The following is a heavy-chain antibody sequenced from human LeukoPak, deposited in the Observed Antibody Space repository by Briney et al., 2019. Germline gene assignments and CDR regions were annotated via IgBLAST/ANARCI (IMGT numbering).Heavy chain of an antibody. V-gene: IGHV3-33*01. CDR2: IAYCGSRA. Sequence: HTGGSLRLSCAGSGLPFGGYVELWFRQPPGKGLEGVAVIAYCGSRAFYDGCVKRRFTISRDHSKSTMSVQMDDLRAEYTAVYYCTRYNNDHFDYWGRGTLVTVSS. J-gene: IGHJ4*02. CDR1: GLPFGGYV. D-gene: IGHD1-14*01. CDR3: TRYNNDHFDY.